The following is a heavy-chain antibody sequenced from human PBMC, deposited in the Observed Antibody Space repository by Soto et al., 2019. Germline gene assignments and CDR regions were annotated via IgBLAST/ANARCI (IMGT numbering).Heavy chain of an antibody. J-gene: IGHJ6*02. CDR1: GFTFSSYG. V-gene: IGHV3-33*01. CDR2: TWYDGSNK. Sequence: QVQLVESGGGVVQPGRSLRLSCAASGFTFSSYGMHWVRQAPGNGLEWVAVTWYDGSNKYYADSVKGRFTISRDNSKNALYLQMNSLRAEDRAVYYCARDRQYGSGYGMDVWGQGTTVTVSS. D-gene: IGHD3-10*01. CDR3: ARDRQYGSGYGMDV.